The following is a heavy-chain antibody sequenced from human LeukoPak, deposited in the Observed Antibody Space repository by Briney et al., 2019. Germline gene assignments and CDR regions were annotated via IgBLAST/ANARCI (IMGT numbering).Heavy chain of an antibody. CDR2: INTNTGNP. Sequence: ASVKVSCKASGYTFTSYAMNWVRQAPGQGLEWMGWINTNTGNPTYAQGFTGRFVFSLDTSVSTAYLQIGSLKAEDTAVYYCARDQSSSWSSYYYMDVWAKGTTVTVSS. CDR1: GYTFTSYA. J-gene: IGHJ6*03. D-gene: IGHD6-13*01. V-gene: IGHV7-4-1*01. CDR3: ARDQSSSWSSYYYMDV.